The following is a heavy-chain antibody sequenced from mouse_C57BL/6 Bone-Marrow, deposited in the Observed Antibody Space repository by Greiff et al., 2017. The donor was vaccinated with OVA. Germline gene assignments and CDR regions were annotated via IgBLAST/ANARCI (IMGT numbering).Heavy chain of an antibody. CDR1: EYEFPSHD. V-gene: IGHV5-2*01. Sequence: EVKLMESGGGLVQPGESLKLSCESNEYEFPSHDMSWVRKTPEKRLELVAAINSDGGSTYYPDTMESRFIISRDNTKKTLYLQMSSLRSEDTALYYCARLYYGSWFAYWGQGTLVTVSA. CDR3: ARLYYGSWFAY. CDR2: INSDGGST. D-gene: IGHD2-2*01. J-gene: IGHJ3*01.